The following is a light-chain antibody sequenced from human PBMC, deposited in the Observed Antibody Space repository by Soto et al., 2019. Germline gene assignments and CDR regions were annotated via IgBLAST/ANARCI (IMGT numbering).Light chain of an antibody. CDR3: GTWDSSLSAVV. J-gene: IGLJ2*01. Sequence: QSVLTQPPSVSAAPGQKVTISCSCSSSNIGHNYVSWYQQLPGTAPKLLIYENNKRPSGIPDRFSGSKSGTSATLGITGLQTGDEADYYCGTWDSSLSAVVFGGGTKLTVL. V-gene: IGLV1-51*02. CDR2: ENN. CDR1: SSNIGHNY.